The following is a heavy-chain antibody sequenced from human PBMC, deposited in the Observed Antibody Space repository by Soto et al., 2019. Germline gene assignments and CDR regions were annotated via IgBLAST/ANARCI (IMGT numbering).Heavy chain of an antibody. CDR3: ARSTTGIAVAGTD. CDR2: INPNSGGT. J-gene: IGHJ4*02. D-gene: IGHD6-19*01. CDR1: GYTFTGYY. Sequence: QVQLVQSGAEVKKPGASVKVSCKASGYTFTGYYMHWVRQAPGQGLEWMGWINPNSGGTKSAQKFQGRVTMTRDTSISTAYMELSRLRSDDTAVYYCARSTTGIAVAGTDWGQGTLVTVSS. V-gene: IGHV1-2*02.